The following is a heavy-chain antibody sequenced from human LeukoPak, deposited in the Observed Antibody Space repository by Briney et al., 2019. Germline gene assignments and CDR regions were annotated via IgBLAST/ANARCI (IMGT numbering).Heavy chain of an antibody. J-gene: IGHJ4*02. V-gene: IGHV3-23*01. CDR1: GFTFSSYA. D-gene: IGHD2/OR15-2a*01. CDR2: ISGSGGST. Sequence: SGGSLRLSCAASGFTFSSYAMSWVRQAPGKGLEWVSAISGSGGSTYYADSVKGRFTISRDNSKNTLYPQMNSLRAEDTAVYYCAKDLSYEGLSDYWGQGTLVTVSS. CDR3: AKDLSYEGLSDY.